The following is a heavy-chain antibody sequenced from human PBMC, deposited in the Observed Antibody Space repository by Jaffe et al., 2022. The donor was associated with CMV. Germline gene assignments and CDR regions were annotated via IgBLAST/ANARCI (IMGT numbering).Heavy chain of an antibody. Sequence: QEQLLESGGGVVQPGRSLRLSCAASGFTFHNYGMHWVRQAPGKGLEWVAIIWFDGSNTFYADFVKGRFTISRQNSKDTLHLQMNSLRVEDTAIYYCARSFSSAWSSHDALDLWGQGTMVVVSS. CDR3: ARSFSSAWSSHDALDL. CDR1: GFTFHNYG. J-gene: IGHJ3*01. V-gene: IGHV3-33*03. D-gene: IGHD6-19*01. CDR2: IWFDGSNT.